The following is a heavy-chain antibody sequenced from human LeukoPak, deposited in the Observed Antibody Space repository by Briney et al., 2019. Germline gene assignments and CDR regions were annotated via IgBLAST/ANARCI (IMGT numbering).Heavy chain of an antibody. CDR1: GGSFSDYF. D-gene: IGHD3-22*01. J-gene: IGHJ4*02. CDR2: ISHSGTT. CDR3: VTYYYGSSAPKRNY. Sequence: SETLSLTCAVYGGSFSDYFWSWLRQPPGKGLEWIGEISHSGTTTYNPSLRGRVTISGDTSKKQFSLKLSSVTAADTAVYYGVTYYYGSSAPKRNYWGQGILVTVSS. V-gene: IGHV4-34*01.